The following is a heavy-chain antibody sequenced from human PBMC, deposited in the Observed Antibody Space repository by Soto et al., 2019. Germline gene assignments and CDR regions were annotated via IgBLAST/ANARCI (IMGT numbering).Heavy chain of an antibody. V-gene: IGHV4-30-2*01. CDR2: IYHSGST. J-gene: IGHJ6*02. Sequence: PSETLSLTCAVSGGSISSGCYSWTWIRQPPGKGLEWIGYIYHSGSTYYNPSLKSRVTISVDRSKNQFSLKLNSVTAADTAVYYCARVPDVWGQGTTVTVS. CDR3: ARVPDV. CDR1: GGSISSGCYS.